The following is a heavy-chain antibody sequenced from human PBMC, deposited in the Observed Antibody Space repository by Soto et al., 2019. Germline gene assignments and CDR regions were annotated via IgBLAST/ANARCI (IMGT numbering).Heavy chain of an antibody. CDR2: ISYDGSNK. D-gene: IGHD4-17*01. CDR3: AKSRRTVTTDYFDY. Sequence: QVQLVESGGGVVQPGRSLRLSCAASGFTFSSYGMHWVRQAPGKGLEWVAVISYDGSNKYYADSVKGRFTISRDNSKNTLYLQMNSLRAEDTAVYYCAKSRRTVTTDYFDYRGQGTLVTVSS. J-gene: IGHJ4*02. V-gene: IGHV3-30*18. CDR1: GFTFSSYG.